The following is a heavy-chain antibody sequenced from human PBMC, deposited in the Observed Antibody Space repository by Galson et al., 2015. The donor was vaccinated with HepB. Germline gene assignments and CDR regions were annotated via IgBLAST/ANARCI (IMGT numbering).Heavy chain of an antibody. V-gene: IGHV3-21*01. CDR3: ARDGSRNVGNYFDY. Sequence: SLRLSCAASGFTFSSYSMNWVRQAPGKGLEWVSSISSSSSYIYYADSVKGRFTISRDNAKNSLYLQMNSLRAEGTAVYYCARDGSRNVGNYFDYWGQGTLVTVSS. J-gene: IGHJ4*02. CDR2: ISSSSSYI. D-gene: IGHD1-1*01. CDR1: GFTFSSYS.